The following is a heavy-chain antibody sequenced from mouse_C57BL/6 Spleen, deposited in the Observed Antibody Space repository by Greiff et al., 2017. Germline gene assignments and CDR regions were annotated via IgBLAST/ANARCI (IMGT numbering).Heavy chain of an antibody. D-gene: IGHD3-3*01. CDR2: INYDGSST. V-gene: IGHV5-16*01. J-gene: IGHJ2*01. Sequence: EVKLVESEGGLVQPGSSLKLSCTASGFTFSDYYMAWVRQVPDKGLEWVANINYDGSSTSYPDSLKSRFIISRDNAKIILYLQMSSLTSEDTATYYCARAGDDYFDYWGQGTTLTVSS. CDR1: GFTFSDYY. CDR3: ARAGDDYFDY.